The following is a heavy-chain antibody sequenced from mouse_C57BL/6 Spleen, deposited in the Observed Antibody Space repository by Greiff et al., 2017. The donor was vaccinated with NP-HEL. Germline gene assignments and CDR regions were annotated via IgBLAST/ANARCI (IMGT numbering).Heavy chain of an antibody. CDR3: AVLYAMDY. CDR1: GYTFTDYY. Sequence: VQLQQSGPELVKPGASVKISCKASGYTFTDYYMNWVKPSHGKSLEWIGDINPNNGGTSYNQKFKGKATLTVDKSSSTAYMELRSLTSEDSAVYYCAVLYAMDYWGQGTSVTVSS. J-gene: IGHJ4*01. V-gene: IGHV1-26*01. CDR2: INPNNGGT.